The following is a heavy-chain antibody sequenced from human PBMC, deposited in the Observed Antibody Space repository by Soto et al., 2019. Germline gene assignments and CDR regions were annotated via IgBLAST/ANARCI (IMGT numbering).Heavy chain of an antibody. CDR1: GGSISSYY. CDR2: IYYSGST. D-gene: IGHD4-17*01. Sequence: SETLSLTCTVSGGSISSYYWSWIRQPPGKGLEWHGYIYYSGSTNYNPPLKSRVTISVDMSKNQFSLKLSSVTAADTAVYYCARHDYVYYYGMDVWGRGTTITVSS. J-gene: IGHJ6*02. V-gene: IGHV4-59*08. CDR3: ARHDYVYYYGMDV.